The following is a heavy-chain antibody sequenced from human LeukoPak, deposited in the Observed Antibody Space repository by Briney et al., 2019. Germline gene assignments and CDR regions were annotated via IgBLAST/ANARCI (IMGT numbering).Heavy chain of an antibody. CDR2: INHSRST. CDR1: GGSFSGYS. Sequence: KPAETLSLTCAVFGGSFSGYSWSWIRQPPGKGLEWIGEINHSRSTNYNPSLKSRVTISIDTSKNQFSLKLTSVTAADTAVYYCARDGAYGSGSYYPFDYWGQGTLVTVSS. CDR3: ARDGAYGSGSYYPFDY. J-gene: IGHJ4*02. D-gene: IGHD3-10*01. V-gene: IGHV4-34*01.